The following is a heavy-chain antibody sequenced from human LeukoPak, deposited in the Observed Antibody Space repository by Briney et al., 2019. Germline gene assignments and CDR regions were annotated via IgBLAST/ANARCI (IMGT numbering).Heavy chain of an antibody. CDR3: ARDSPVAIIDY. CDR2: IYNSGST. D-gene: IGHD5-12*01. Sequence: PSETLSLTCTVSGGSISSSSYYWGWIRQPPGTGLEWIGSIYNSGSTNYNPSLKSRVTISVDTSKNQFSLKLSSVTAADTAVYYCARDSPVAIIDYWGQGTLVTVSS. V-gene: IGHV4-39*07. J-gene: IGHJ4*02. CDR1: GGSISSSSYY.